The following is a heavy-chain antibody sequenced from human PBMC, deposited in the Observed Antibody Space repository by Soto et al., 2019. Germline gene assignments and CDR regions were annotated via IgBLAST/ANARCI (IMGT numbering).Heavy chain of an antibody. CDR2: THHSGST. CDR3: DSSGYYYDY. V-gene: IGHV4-4*02. J-gene: IGHJ4*02. CDR1: GGSISNNDW. D-gene: IGHD3-22*01. Sequence: PSETLSLTCTVSGGSISNNDWWSWVRQPPGKGLEWIGETHHSGSTNYNPSLKSRVTISVDRSMAQVSLNLISVYYCARDQDYYDSSGYYYDYWGQGTLVTVSS.